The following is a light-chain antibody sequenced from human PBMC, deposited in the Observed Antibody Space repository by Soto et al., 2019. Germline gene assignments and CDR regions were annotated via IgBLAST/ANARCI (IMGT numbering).Light chain of an antibody. CDR2: DAS. V-gene: IGKV1-5*01. CDR3: QQYNSYPRS. Sequence: DIHMTQSPSTLSASVGDRVTITCRASQSISSWLAWYQQKPGKAPKLLIYDASSLESGVPSRFSGSGSGTEFTLTISSLQPDDFATEYCQQYNSYPRSFGQGTKVEIK. J-gene: IGKJ1*01. CDR1: QSISSW.